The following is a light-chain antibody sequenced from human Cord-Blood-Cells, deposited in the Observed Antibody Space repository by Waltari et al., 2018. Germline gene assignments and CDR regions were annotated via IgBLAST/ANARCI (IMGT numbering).Light chain of an antibody. V-gene: IGKV3-20*01. Sequence: EIVLTQSPGTLSLSPGERATLSCRASQSVSSSYLAWYQQKPGQAPRLLIYGASSRATGIPDRFSGSGSVTDFSLTISRLESEDFAVYYCQQYGSSPPLTFGGGTKVEIK. CDR1: QSVSSSY. J-gene: IGKJ4*01. CDR2: GAS. CDR3: QQYGSSPPLT.